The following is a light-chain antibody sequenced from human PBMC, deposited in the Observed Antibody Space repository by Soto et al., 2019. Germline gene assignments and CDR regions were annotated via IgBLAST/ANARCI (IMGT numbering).Light chain of an antibody. V-gene: IGLV2-14*01. Sequence: QSVLTQPASVSGSPGQSITISCTGTSSDVGNYNYVSWYLQHPGKAPKLMIYEVTNRPSGVSNRFSASKSGNTASLTISGLRAEDEADYYCSSYTSSSTRVFGGGTKLTVL. CDR1: SSDVGNYNY. CDR2: EVT. J-gene: IGLJ3*02. CDR3: SSYTSSSTRV.